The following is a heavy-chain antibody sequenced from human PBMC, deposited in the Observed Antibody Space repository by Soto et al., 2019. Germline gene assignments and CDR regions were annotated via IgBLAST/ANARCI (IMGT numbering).Heavy chain of an antibody. Sequence: SQTLSLTCAISGDSVSSYSAAWNWIRQSPSGGLEWLGRTYYRSRFFSDYAESVKSRIIINPDTSKNQFSLQLKSVTPEDTAVYYCAREVVETSSLWLDPWGQGTLVTVSS. V-gene: IGHV6-1*01. CDR2: TYYRSRFFS. CDR1: GDSVSSYSAA. D-gene: IGHD6-6*01. J-gene: IGHJ5*02. CDR3: AREVVETSSLWLDP.